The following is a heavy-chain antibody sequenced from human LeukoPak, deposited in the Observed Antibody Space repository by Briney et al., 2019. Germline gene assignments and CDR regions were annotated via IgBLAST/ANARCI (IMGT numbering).Heavy chain of an antibody. V-gene: IGHV4-59*01. CDR3: ARDRAELELHLFDP. CDR1: GGSMSRYY. D-gene: IGHD1-7*01. J-gene: IGHJ5*02. CDR2: IFYSGST. Sequence: PSETLSLTCTVSGGSMSRYYWGWIRQPPGKGLEWIGFIFYSGSTNYNPSLRSRVTISVETSKNQFSLKLASLTAADTAVYYCARDRAELELHLFDPWGQGTLVTISS.